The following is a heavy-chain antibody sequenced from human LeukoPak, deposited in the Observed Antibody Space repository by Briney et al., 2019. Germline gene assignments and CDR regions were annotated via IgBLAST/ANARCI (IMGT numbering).Heavy chain of an antibody. CDR3: ARAHHDSSGYYYYYFDY. J-gene: IGHJ4*02. CDR1: GYTFTGYY. Sequence: ASVKVSCKASGYTFTGYYMHWVRQAPGQGLEWMGRINPNSGGTNYAQKFQGRVTMTRDTSISTAYMELRRLRSDDTAVYYCARAHHDSSGYYYYYFDYWGQGTLVTVSS. V-gene: IGHV1-2*06. CDR2: INPNSGGT. D-gene: IGHD3-22*01.